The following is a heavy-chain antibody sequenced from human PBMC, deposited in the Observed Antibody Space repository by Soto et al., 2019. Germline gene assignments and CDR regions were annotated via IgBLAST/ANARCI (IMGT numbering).Heavy chain of an antibody. J-gene: IGHJ6*02. V-gene: IGHV4-4*02. CDR2: IYHSGST. Sequence: QVQLQESGPGLVKPSGTLSLTCAVSGGSISSSYWWSWVRQPPRKGLGWIGEIYHSGSTNYNPSLRSPVTISEDKSQNLYSLSTSYVPAAVTLGSYCARGGWGDDSSGHRYCRDVLGQGTTVTVSS. CDR3: ARGGWGDDSSGHRYCRDV. CDR1: GGSISSSYW. D-gene: IGHD3-22*01.